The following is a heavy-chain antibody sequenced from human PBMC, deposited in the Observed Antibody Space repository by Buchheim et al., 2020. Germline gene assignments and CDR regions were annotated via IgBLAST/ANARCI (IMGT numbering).Heavy chain of an antibody. V-gene: IGHV3-30*04. Sequence: QVQLVESGGGVVQPGRSLRLSCAASVFTFSSYAMHWVRQAPGKGLEWVAVISYDGSNKYYADSVKGRFTISRDNSKNTLYLQMNSMRDEDTAMYYCARVLGIAAAGISDYYYYYGMDVWGQGTT. D-gene: IGHD6-13*01. J-gene: IGHJ6*02. CDR3: ARVLGIAAAGISDYYYYYGMDV. CDR1: VFTFSSYA. CDR2: ISYDGSNK.